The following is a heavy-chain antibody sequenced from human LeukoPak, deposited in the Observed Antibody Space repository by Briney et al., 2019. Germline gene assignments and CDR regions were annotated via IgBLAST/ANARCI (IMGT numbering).Heavy chain of an antibody. V-gene: IGHV3-23*01. CDR3: AKDRLIAAAGTLDY. D-gene: IGHD6-13*01. CDR2: ISGSGGST. Sequence: HPGGSLRLSCTTSGFIFAKYAMAWVRQSPGKGLEWVSAISGSGGSTYYADSVKGRFTISRDNSKNTLYLQMNSLRAEDTAVYYCAKDRLIAAAGTLDYWGQGTLVTVSS. CDR1: GFIFAKYA. J-gene: IGHJ4*02.